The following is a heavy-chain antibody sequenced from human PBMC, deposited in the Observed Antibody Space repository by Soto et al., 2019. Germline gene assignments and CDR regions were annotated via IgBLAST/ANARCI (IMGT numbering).Heavy chain of an antibody. V-gene: IGHV3-15*01. CDR3: TTDPDVPAAISIYYYYGMDV. CDR1: GFTFSNAW. Sequence: PGGSLRLSCAASGFTFSNAWMSWVRQAPGKGLEWVGRIKSKTDGGTTDYAAPVKGRFTISRDDSKNTLYLQMNSLKTEDTAVYYCTTDPDVPAAISIYYYYGMDVWGQGTTVTVSS. D-gene: IGHD2-2*02. J-gene: IGHJ6*02. CDR2: IKSKTDGGTT.